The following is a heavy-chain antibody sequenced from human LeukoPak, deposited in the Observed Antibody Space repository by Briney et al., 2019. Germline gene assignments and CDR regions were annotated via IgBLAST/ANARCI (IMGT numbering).Heavy chain of an antibody. D-gene: IGHD4-23*01. J-gene: IGHJ5*02. CDR2: MNPNSGNT. CDR1: GYTFTTYD. V-gene: IGHV1-8*01. CDR3: ARGPNKSDGGNSGSAWFDP. Sequence: ASVKVSCKASGYTFTTYDINWVRQATGQGLEWMGWMNPNSGNTGYAQKFQGRVTMTRDTSISTAYMELSSLRSEDTAVYYCARGPNKSDGGNSGSAWFDPWGQGTLVTVSS.